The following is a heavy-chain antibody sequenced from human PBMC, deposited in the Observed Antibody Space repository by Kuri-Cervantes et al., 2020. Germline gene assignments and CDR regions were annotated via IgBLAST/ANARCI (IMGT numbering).Heavy chain of an antibody. V-gene: IGHV3-30*18. D-gene: IGHD3-10*01. CDR3: AKGQIYGSGMNWFDP. CDR1: GFTFSSYG. Sequence: GESLKISCSASGFTFSSYGMHWVRQAPGKGLELVAVISYDGSNKYYADSVKGRFTISRDNSKNTLYLQMNSLRAEDTAVYYCAKGQIYGSGMNWFDPWGQGTLVTVSS. CDR2: ISYDGSNK. J-gene: IGHJ5*02.